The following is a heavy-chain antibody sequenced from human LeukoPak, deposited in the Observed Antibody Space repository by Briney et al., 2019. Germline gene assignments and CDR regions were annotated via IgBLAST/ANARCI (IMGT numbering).Heavy chain of an antibody. V-gene: IGHV3-20*04. J-gene: IGHJ5*02. CDR3: ATLPDQLGAGATTP. CDR1: GFTFEDYG. CDR2: INWNGDNP. Sequence: PGGSLRPSCEASGFTFEDYGMTWVRQRPGKGLEYVCEINWNGDNPVYENSLRGRFTISRDNAKNSVYLQMNSLRAEDTAVYYCATLPDQLGAGATTPWGQGTLVTASS. D-gene: IGHD1-26*01.